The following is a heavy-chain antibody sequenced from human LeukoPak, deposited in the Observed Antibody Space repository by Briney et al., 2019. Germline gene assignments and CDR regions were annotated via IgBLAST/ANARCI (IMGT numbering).Heavy chain of an antibody. V-gene: IGHV3-48*01. D-gene: IGHD3-16*01. CDR1: GFTFSSYN. CDR2: ISSRSATM. Sequence: PGGSLRLSCAASGFTFSSYNMNWVRQAPGKGLEWVSYISSRSATMYYADSVKGRFTISRDNAKNSLYLQMNSLRAEDTAVYYCARETNYARFDLWGLGTLVTVSS. CDR3: ARETNYARFDL. J-gene: IGHJ5*02.